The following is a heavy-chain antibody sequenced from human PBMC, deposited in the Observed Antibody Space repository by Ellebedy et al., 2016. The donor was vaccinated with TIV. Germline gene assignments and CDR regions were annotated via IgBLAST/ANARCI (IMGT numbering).Heavy chain of an antibody. CDR1: GGTFSSYA. V-gene: IGHV1-18*01. D-gene: IGHD3-10*02. CDR2: ISAYNGNT. CDR3: ARHVEVNWFDP. Sequence: ASVKVSXXASGGTFSSYAISWVRRAPGQGLEWMGWISAYNGNTNYAQKLQGRVTMTTDTSTSTAYMELRSLRSDDTAVYYCARHVEVNWFDPWGQGTLVTVSS. J-gene: IGHJ5*02.